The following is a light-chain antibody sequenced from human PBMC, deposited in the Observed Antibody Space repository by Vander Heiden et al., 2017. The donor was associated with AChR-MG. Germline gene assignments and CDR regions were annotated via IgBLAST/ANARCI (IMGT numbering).Light chain of an antibody. CDR3: QQYNDWPPYT. V-gene: IGKV3-15*01. CDR1: LSVSRN. CDR2: DTS. J-gene: IGKJ2*01. Sequence: AMTQSPATLSVSPGERAILSCRASLSVSRNLAWYQQKPGQAPRLLIYDTSARATGVPARFSGSGSGTEFTLTISRVQSEDFAVYYCQQYNDWPPYTFGQGTKLDFK.